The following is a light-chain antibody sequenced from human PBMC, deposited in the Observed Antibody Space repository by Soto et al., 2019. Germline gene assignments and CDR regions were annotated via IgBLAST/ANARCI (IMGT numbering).Light chain of an antibody. V-gene: IGLV1-51*02. CDR3: GTWDTSLSVV. J-gene: IGLJ2*01. Sequence: QPVLTQPPSVSAAPGQMVTISCSGSSSNIGNNYVSWYQQLPGTAPKLLIYESDKRPSGIPDRFSGSKSGTSATLGIAGLQTGDEADYYCGTWDTSLSVVFGGGTKVTVL. CDR1: SSNIGNNY. CDR2: ESD.